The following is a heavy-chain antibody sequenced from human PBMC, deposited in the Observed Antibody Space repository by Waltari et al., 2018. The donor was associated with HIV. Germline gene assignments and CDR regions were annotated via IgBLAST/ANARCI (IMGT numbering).Heavy chain of an antibody. V-gene: IGHV3-21*01. Sequence: EVQLVESGGGLVKPGGSLRLSCAASGFTFSSYSMNWVRQAPGKGLEWVSYIISSSSYIYYADSGKGRFTISRDNAKNSLYLQMNSLRAEDTAVYYCARFDYDSKVDYWGQGTLVTVSS. CDR3: ARFDYDSKVDY. CDR2: IISSSSYI. J-gene: IGHJ4*02. CDR1: GFTFSSYS. D-gene: IGHD3-22*01.